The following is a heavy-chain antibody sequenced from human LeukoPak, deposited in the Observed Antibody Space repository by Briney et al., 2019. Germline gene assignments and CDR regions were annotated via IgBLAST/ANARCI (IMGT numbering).Heavy chain of an antibody. D-gene: IGHD1-26*01. Sequence: PGGSLRLSCAASGFTFSKYGAWVRRAPGKGLAWVSAITSSGATYYADSVKGRFTISSDNSKNTLYLQMNSLGAEDTAVYYCANGRSESYHYWGRGTLVTVSS. CDR3: ANGRSESYHY. J-gene: IGHJ4*02. CDR2: ITSSGAT. CDR1: GFTFSKYG. V-gene: IGHV3-23*01.